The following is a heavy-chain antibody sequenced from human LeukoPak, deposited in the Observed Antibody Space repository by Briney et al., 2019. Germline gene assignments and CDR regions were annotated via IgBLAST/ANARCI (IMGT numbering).Heavy chain of an antibody. CDR1: GFTFDDYG. J-gene: IGHJ5*02. D-gene: IGHD6-13*01. Sequence: PGGSLRLSCAASGFTFDDYGMSWVRQAPGKGLEWVSGINWNGGSTGYADSVKDRFTISRDNAKNSLYLQMNSLRAEDTALYYCARANIAAAGIKFNWFDPWGQGTLVTVSS. CDR2: INWNGGST. CDR3: ARANIAAAGIKFNWFDP. V-gene: IGHV3-20*04.